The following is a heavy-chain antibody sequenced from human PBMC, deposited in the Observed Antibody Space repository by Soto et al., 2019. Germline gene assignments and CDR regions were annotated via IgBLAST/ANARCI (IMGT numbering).Heavy chain of an antibody. CDR1: GITFRSYS. CDR2: ISSSSAHI. CDR3: AGGSSTNSYFFDC. V-gene: IGHV3-21*01. Sequence: SLRLSCVASGITFRSYSMNWVRQAPGKGLEWVSSISSSSAHIYYVDSVKGRFTISRDNAKNSLYLQMNSLTAEDTALYYCAGGSSTNSYFFDCWGQGTLVTVSS. D-gene: IGHD6-13*01. J-gene: IGHJ4*02.